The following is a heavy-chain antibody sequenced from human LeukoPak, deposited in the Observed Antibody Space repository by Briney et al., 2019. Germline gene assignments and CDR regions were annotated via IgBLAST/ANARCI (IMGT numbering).Heavy chain of an antibody. CDR2: IYYSGST. D-gene: IGHD3-10*01. V-gene: IGHV4-39*07. J-gene: IGHJ6*01. Sequence: SETLSLTCTVSGGSISSSSYYWGWIRQPPGKGLEWIGSIYYSGSTYYNPSLKSRVTISVDTSKNQFSLKLSSVTAADTAVYYCARVDYFGSGSHSGYYYYGMDVWGQGTTVTVSS. CDR3: ARVDYFGSGSHSGYYYYGMDV. CDR1: GGSISSSSYY.